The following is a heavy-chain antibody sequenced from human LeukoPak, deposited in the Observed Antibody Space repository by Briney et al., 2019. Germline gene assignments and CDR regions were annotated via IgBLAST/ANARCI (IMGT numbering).Heavy chain of an antibody. Sequence: GGSLRLSCAASGFTFSKYWMLLVRQAPGQGMECVSRINTDGTFTTYADSVKGRFSVSRDNADNTMFLQMNSVRDEDSAVYYCATKQWLAPPPDSWGQGTPVTVSS. CDR3: ATKQWLAPPPDS. J-gene: IGHJ4*02. D-gene: IGHD6-19*01. CDR1: GFTFSKYW. V-gene: IGHV3-74*01. CDR2: INTDGTFT.